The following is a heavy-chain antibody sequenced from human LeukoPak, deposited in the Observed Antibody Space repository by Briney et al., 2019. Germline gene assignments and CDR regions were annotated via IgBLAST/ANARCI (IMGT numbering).Heavy chain of an antibody. Sequence: GGSLRLSCAASGFTFSSDGMHWVRQAPGKGLEWVAVIWYDGSNKYCADSVKGRFTISRDNSKNTLYLQMNSLRAEDTAVYYCARDVLVRGVISPGSWGQGTLVTVSS. CDR3: ARDVLVRGVISPGS. D-gene: IGHD3-10*01. J-gene: IGHJ5*02. CDR2: IWYDGSNK. CDR1: GFTFSSDG. V-gene: IGHV3-33*01.